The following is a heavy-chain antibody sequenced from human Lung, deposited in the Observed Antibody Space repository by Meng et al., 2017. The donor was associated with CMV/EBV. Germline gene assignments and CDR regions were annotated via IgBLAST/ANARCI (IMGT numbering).Heavy chain of an antibody. Sequence: GGSLRLXXAASGFTFSIYWMSWVRQAPGKGLEWVANIKQDGSEKYYVDSVEGRFTISRDNAKNSLYLQINSLRAEDAAIYYCARDLGDGSNYYYFDFWGHGTLVTVSS. CDR2: IKQDGSEK. CDR3: ARDLGDGSNYYYFDF. CDR1: GFTFSIYW. V-gene: IGHV3-7*01. J-gene: IGHJ4*01. D-gene: IGHD5-24*01.